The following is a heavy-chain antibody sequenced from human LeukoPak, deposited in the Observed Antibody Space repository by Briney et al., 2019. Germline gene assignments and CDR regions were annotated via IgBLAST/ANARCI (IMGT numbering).Heavy chain of an antibody. J-gene: IGHJ5*02. D-gene: IGHD5-24*01. V-gene: IGHV4-59*01. CDR1: GESFSGYY. Sequence: SETLSLTCAVYGESFSGYYWTWLRQPPGKGLEWIGYIYYTGNTNYNPSLKSRVTISVDTSKNQFSLKLSSVTAADTAVYYCARDRLQLQSWGQGTLVTVSS. CDR2: IYYTGNT. CDR3: ARDRLQLQS.